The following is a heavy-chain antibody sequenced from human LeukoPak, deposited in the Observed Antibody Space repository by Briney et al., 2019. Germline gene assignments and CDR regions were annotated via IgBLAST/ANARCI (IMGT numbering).Heavy chain of an antibody. J-gene: IGHJ4*02. CDR2: IYYSGGT. Sequence: SETLSLTCTVSSISISNYYWNWIRQPPGKGLEWIGYIYYSGGTNYNPSLKSRLTISVDTSNNQFSLKLTSVTAADTAVYYCAREPLGDYGGNSGFDYWGQGSLVTVSS. CDR3: AREPLGDYGGNSGFDY. V-gene: IGHV4-59*01. CDR1: SISISNYY. D-gene: IGHD4-23*01.